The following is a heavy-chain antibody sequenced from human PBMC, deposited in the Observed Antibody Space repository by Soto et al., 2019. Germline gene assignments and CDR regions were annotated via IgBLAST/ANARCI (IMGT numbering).Heavy chain of an antibody. CDR1: GFTFSSYA. Sequence: GSLRLSCAASGFTFSSYAMHWVRQAPGKGLEWVAVISYDGSNKYYADSVKGRFTISRDNSKNTLYLQMNSLRAEDTAVYYCARDQSDYDILTGLGYYYYYGMDVWGQGTTVTVSS. CDR3: ARDQSDYDILTGLGYYYYYGMDV. V-gene: IGHV3-30-3*01. CDR2: ISYDGSNK. D-gene: IGHD3-9*01. J-gene: IGHJ6*02.